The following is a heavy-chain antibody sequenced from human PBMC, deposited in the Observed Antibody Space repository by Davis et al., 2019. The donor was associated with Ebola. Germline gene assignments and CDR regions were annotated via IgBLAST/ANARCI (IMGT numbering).Heavy chain of an antibody. Sequence: SVKVSCKASGGTFSSYAISWVRQAPGQGLEWMGGIIPIFGTANYAQKFQGRVTITADKSTSTAYMELSSLRSEDTAVYYCARDGVAADIDWFDPWGQGTLVTVSS. CDR2: IIPIFGTA. CDR1: GGTFSSYA. J-gene: IGHJ5*02. V-gene: IGHV1-69*06. D-gene: IGHD6-13*01. CDR3: ARDGVAADIDWFDP.